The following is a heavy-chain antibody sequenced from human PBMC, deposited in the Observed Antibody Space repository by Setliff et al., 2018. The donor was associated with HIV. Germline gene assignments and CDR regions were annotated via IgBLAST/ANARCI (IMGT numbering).Heavy chain of an antibody. J-gene: IGHJ4*02. Sequence: SETLSLTCADYGGSFTGDYWNWIRQSPGKGLEWIGEINHGGSTNYNPSLKSRVTMSVDRSKNQAFLSLSSVIAADTAVYYCARGSYRGSGYFVRYFDYWGQGTLVTVSS. CDR2: INHGGST. V-gene: IGHV4-34*01. D-gene: IGHD3-3*01. CDR1: GGSFTGDY. CDR3: ARGSYRGSGYFVRYFDY.